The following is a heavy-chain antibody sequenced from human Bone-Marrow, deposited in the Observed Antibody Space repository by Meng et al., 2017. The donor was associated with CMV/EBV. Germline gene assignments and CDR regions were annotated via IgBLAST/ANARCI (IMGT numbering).Heavy chain of an antibody. CDR2: INPSGGST. D-gene: IGHD3-3*01. Sequence: ASVKVSCKASGYTFTSYGISWVRQAPGQGLEWMGIINPSGGSTSYAQKFQGRVTMTRDTSTSTVYMELSSLRSEDTAVYYCARDRYDFWSGDRYFDYWGQGTLVTVSS. J-gene: IGHJ4*02. CDR1: GYTFTSYG. V-gene: IGHV1-46*01. CDR3: ARDRYDFWSGDRYFDY.